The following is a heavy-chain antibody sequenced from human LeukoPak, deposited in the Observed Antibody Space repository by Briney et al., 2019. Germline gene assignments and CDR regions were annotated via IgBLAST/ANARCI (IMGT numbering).Heavy chain of an antibody. CDR1: GFTFSNFA. J-gene: IGHJ4*02. CDR2: ISASGDTI. CDR3: ARDAYGSGSSWFGY. V-gene: IGHV3-48*01. D-gene: IGHD3-10*01. Sequence: GGSLRLSCAASGFTFSNFAMSWVRQSPGRGLEWVSPISASGDTIYYADSVKGRFTISRDNAKNSLYLQMNSLRAEDTAVYYCARDAYGSGSSWFGYWGQGTLVTVSS.